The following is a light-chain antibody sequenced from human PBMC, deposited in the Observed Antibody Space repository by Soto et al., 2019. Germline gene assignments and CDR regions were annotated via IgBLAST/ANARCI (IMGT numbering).Light chain of an antibody. Sequence: IVLTQSPGTLSLYPGDRATLSCRASQSDGSNYLAWYQQKPGQAPRLLIYGTSSRAAGIPDRFTGSGSGTDFTLTISRLEPEDFAVYYCQRDDNSSWTFGPGTKVEIK. J-gene: IGKJ1*01. CDR1: QSDGSNY. V-gene: IGKV3-20*01. CDR2: GTS. CDR3: QRDDNSSWT.